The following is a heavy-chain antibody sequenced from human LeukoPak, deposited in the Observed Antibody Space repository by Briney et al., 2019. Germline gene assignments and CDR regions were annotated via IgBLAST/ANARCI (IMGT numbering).Heavy chain of an antibody. J-gene: IGHJ4*02. Sequence: SETLSLTCTVSGGSISSGDYYWSWIRQPPGKGLEWIGYIYYSGSTYYNPSLKSRVTISVDTSKNQFSLKLSSVTAADTAVYYCARGLDGDYEEDYFDYWGQGTLVTVSS. V-gene: IGHV4-30-4*01. D-gene: IGHD4-17*01. CDR3: ARGLDGDYEEDYFDY. CDR2: IYYSGST. CDR1: GGSISSGDYY.